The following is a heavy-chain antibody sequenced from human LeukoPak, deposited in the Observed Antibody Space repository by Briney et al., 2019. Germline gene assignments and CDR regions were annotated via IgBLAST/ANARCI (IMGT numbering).Heavy chain of an antibody. CDR2: ISAYNGNT. Sequence: ASVKVSCKASGYTFTSYGISWVRQAPGQGLEWMGWISAYNGNTNYAQKLQGRVTMTTDTSTSTVYMELRSLRSDDTAVYYCAREWKYCSSTSCYRAWFDPWGQGTLVTVSS. CDR1: GYTFTSYG. CDR3: AREWKYCSSTSCYRAWFDP. D-gene: IGHD2-2*01. J-gene: IGHJ5*02. V-gene: IGHV1-18*01.